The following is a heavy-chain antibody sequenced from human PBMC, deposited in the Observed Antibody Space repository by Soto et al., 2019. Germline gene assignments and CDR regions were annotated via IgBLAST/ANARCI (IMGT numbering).Heavy chain of an antibody. CDR2: IIPIFGTA. J-gene: IGHJ6*02. V-gene: IGHV1-69*13. D-gene: IGHD3-22*01. CDR3: ASQYYYDSSGYFPNYYGMDV. Sequence: AVKVSCKACGGTFSSYAISWVRQAPGQGLEWMGGIIPIFGTANYAQKFQGRVTITADESTSTAYMELSSLRSEDTAVYYCASQYYYDSSGYFPNYYGMDVWGQGTTVTVSS. CDR1: GGTFSSYA.